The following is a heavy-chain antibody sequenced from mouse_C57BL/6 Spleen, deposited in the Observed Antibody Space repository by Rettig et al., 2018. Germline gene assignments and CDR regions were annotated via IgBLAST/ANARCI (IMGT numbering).Heavy chain of an antibody. Sequence: QVQLQQSGAELVRPGASVTLSCKASGYTFTDYEMHWVKQTPVHGLEWIGAIDPETGGTAYNQKFKGKAILTADKSSSTAYMQLRSLTSEDSAVYYCIYSSGERGAMDYWGQGTSVTVSS. CDR1: GYTFTDYE. D-gene: IGHD3-2*02. J-gene: IGHJ4*01. CDR2: IDPETGGT. CDR3: IYSSGERGAMDY. V-gene: IGHV1-15*01.